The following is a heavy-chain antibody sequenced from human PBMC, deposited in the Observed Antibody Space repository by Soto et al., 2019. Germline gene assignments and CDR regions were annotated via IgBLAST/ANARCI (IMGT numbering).Heavy chain of an antibody. Sequence: QVELVESGGGVVQPGRSLRLSCAASGFTFNRYAMNWFRQSPVKGLEWVPAISVEGRSYKAADSVKGRFIISRDNSKDTLYLQMSSLRVEDTAVYYCARDFGYWGQGTLFTVSS. CDR2: ISVEGRSY. J-gene: IGHJ4*02. D-gene: IGHD3-10*01. V-gene: IGHV3-30*03. CDR1: GFTFNRYA. CDR3: ARDFGY.